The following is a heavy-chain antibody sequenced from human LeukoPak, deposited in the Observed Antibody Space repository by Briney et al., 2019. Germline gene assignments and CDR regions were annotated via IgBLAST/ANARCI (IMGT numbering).Heavy chain of an antibody. CDR2: ISGSGGST. D-gene: IGHD6-19*01. CDR1: GFTFSSYS. CDR3: AKGIAVAGYFDY. J-gene: IGHJ4*02. V-gene: IGHV3-23*01. Sequence: GGSLRLSCAASGFTFSSYSMNWVRQAPGKGLEWVSAISGSGGSTYYADSVKGRFTISRDNSKNTLYLQMNSLRAEDTAVYYCAKGIAVAGYFDYWGQGTLVTVSS.